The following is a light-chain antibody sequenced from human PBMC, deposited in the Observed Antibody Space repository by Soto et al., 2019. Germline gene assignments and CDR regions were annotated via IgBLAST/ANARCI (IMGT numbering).Light chain of an antibody. CDR1: TSNIGENS. J-gene: IGLJ1*01. CDR2: VTN. Sequence: QSVLTQPPSVSGTPGQGVTISCSGSTSNIGENSVGWFQQLPGTAPKVVIYVTNKRPSGVPDRFSGSKSGTSAYLAISGLQSEDEADYYCAAWDGSLNGHVFRTGTKLTVL. V-gene: IGLV1-44*01. CDR3: AAWDGSLNGHV.